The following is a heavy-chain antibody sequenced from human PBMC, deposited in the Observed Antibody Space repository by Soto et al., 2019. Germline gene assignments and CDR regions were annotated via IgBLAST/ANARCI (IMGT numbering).Heavy chain of an antibody. J-gene: IGHJ4*02. CDR3: AKEGDLIGYNYGSCFDY. CDR2: ISGSGGST. Sequence: GGSLRLSCAASGFTFSSYAMSWVRQAPGKGLEWVSAISGSGGSTYYADSVKGRFTISRDNSKNTLYLQMNSLRAEDTAVYYCAKEGDLIGYNYGSCFDYWGQGTLVTVSS. CDR1: GFTFSSYA. V-gene: IGHV3-23*01. D-gene: IGHD5-18*01.